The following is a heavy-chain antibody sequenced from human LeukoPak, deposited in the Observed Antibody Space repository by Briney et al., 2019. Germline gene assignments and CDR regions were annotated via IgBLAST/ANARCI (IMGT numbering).Heavy chain of an antibody. Sequence: SQTLSLTCTVSGGSISSGGYYWSWIRQHPGKGLEWIGYIYFSGTTYYNPSLKTRVIILLDMSENQFSLKLSSVTAADTALYYCATSTRSCGPAFDIWGQGTMVSVSS. CDR2: IYFSGTT. D-gene: IGHD2-2*01. J-gene: IGHJ3*02. V-gene: IGHV4-31*03. CDR1: GGSISSGGYY. CDR3: ATSTRSCGPAFDI.